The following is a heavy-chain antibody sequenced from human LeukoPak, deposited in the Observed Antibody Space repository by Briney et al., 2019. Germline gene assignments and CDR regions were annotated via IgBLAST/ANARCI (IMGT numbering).Heavy chain of an antibody. CDR2: VGDGPDI. D-gene: IGHD1-26*01. Sequence: GGSLRLSCVASGFRFNIYGMSWLRQAPGTGLEWLASVGDGPDIHHPVSVEGRLTGSRDDAHSNVYLQLNSLRGEDTAICCCAKDATDGNGIWDQFHPWGQGTLVRVSS. CDR3: AKDATDGNGIWDQFHP. CDR1: GFRFNIYG. J-gene: IGHJ5*02. V-gene: IGHV3-23*01.